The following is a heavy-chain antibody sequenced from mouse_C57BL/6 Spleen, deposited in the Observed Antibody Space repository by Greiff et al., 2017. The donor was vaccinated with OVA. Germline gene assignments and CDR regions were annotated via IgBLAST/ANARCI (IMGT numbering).Heavy chain of an antibody. D-gene: IGHD1-1*01. Sequence: QVQLQQSGAELVKPGASVKISCKASGYAFSSYWMNWVKQRPGKGLEWIGQIYPGDGDTNYNGKLKGKATLTADKSSSTAYMQLSSLTSEDSAVYFCARRYYYGSSFFDYWGQGTTLTVSS. CDR3: ARRYYYGSSFFDY. J-gene: IGHJ2*01. CDR2: IYPGDGDT. CDR1: GYAFSSYW. V-gene: IGHV1-80*01.